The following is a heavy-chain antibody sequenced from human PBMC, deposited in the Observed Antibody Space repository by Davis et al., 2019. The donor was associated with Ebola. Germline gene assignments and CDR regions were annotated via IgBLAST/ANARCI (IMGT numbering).Heavy chain of an antibody. V-gene: IGHV3-66*01. CDR2: IYSGGST. CDR3: AKVYYDFWAGTTNYYGMDV. D-gene: IGHD3-3*01. J-gene: IGHJ6*02. CDR1: GFTVSSNY. Sequence: PGGSLRLSCAASGFTVSSNYMSWVRQAPGKGLEWVSVIYSGGSTYYADSVKGRFTISRDNSKNTLYLQMNSLRAEDTAVYYCAKVYYDFWAGTTNYYGMDVWGQGTTVTVSS.